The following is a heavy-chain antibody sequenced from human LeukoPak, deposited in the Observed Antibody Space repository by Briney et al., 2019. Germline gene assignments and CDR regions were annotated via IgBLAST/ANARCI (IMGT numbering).Heavy chain of an antibody. CDR3: AKTYYYDSSGYSLDY. J-gene: IGHJ4*02. D-gene: IGHD3-22*01. Sequence: PGGSLRLSCAASGFTFSSYEMNWVRRAPGKGLEWVSYISGSGSIIYYADSVKGRFTISRDNAKNSLYLQMNSLRAEDTAVYYCAKTYYYDSSGYSLDYWGQGTLVTVSS. CDR2: ISGSGSII. V-gene: IGHV3-48*03. CDR1: GFTFSSYE.